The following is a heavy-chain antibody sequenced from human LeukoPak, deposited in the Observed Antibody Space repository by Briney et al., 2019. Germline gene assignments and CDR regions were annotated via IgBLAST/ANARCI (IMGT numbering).Heavy chain of an antibody. CDR2: ISYDGSNK. V-gene: IGHV3-30*18. D-gene: IGHD4-17*01. CDR3: AKATVTPDQS. J-gene: IGHJ4*02. Sequence: PGGSLRLSCAASGFTFSSYGMHWVRQAPGKGLEWVAVISYDGSNKYYADSVKGRFTISRDNSKNTLYLQMNSLRAEDTAVYYCAKATVTPDQSWGQGTLVTVSS. CDR1: GFTFSSYG.